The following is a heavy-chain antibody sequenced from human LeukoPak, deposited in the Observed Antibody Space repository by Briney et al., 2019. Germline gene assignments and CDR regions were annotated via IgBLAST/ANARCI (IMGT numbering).Heavy chain of an antibody. CDR1: GFTFRSYW. CDR3: TRDGLHTAHFDY. CDR2: INTDGRST. D-gene: IGHD5-18*01. V-gene: IGHV3-74*01. J-gene: IGHJ4*02. Sequence: GGSLRLSCAASGFTFRSYWMHWVRQAPGKGLVWVSRINTDGRSTSYADSVKGRFTISRDNAKNTLFLQMNSLRDEDTAVYYCTRDGLHTAHFDYWGQGTLVTVSS.